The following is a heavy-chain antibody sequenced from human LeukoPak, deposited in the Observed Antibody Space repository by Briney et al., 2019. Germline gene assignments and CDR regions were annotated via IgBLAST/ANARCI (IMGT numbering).Heavy chain of an antibody. CDR2: INHSGST. CDR3: ARASLTYGLHDYFDY. Sequence: SETLSLTCTVSGGSISSYYWSWIRQPPGKGLEWIGEINHSGSTNYNPSLKSRVTISVDTSKNQFSLKLSSVTAADTAVYYCARASLTYGLHDYFDYWGQGTLVTVSS. CDR1: GGSISSYY. V-gene: IGHV4-34*01. J-gene: IGHJ4*02. D-gene: IGHD3-10*01.